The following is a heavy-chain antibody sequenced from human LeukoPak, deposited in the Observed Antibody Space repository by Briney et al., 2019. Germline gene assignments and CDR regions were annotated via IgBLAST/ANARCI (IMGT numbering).Heavy chain of an antibody. Sequence: ASVKVSCKASGYTFTGYYMHWVRQAPGQGLEWMGWINPNSGGTNYAQKSQGRVTMTRDTSISTAYMELSRLRSDDTAVYYCARDDSIGSGYFDYWGQGTLVTVSS. CDR2: INPNSGGT. D-gene: IGHD6-6*01. CDR1: GYTFTGYY. CDR3: ARDDSIGSGYFDY. V-gene: IGHV1-2*02. J-gene: IGHJ4*02.